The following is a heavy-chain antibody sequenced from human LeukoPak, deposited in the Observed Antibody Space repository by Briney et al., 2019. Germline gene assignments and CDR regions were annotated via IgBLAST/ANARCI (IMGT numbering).Heavy chain of an antibody. J-gene: IGHJ6*02. CDR1: GGSISSYY. V-gene: IGHV4-59*01. D-gene: IGHD1-26*01. CDR2: IYYSGST. CDR3: ARGGTYYYGMDV. Sequence: ASETLSLTCTVSGGSISSYYWSWIRQPPGKGLEWIGYIYYSGSTNYNPSLKSRVTISVDTSKNQFSLKLSSVTAADTAVYYCARGGTYYYGMDVWGQGTTVTVSS.